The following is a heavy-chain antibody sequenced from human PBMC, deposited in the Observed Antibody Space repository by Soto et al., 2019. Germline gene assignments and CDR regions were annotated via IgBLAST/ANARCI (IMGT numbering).Heavy chain of an antibody. J-gene: IGHJ4*01. V-gene: IGHV3-48*01. CDR1: GFTLSSYS. CDR2: VSSSSSTI. Sequence: GGSLRLSCAASGFTLSSYSMNWVRQPPGKGLEWVSYVSSSSSTIYYADSVKGRFTISRDNAMNSVYLQMNSLRAEDTALYYCARGRAVPPPGPTLDYWDQGPLVTVSS. D-gene: IGHD3-10*01. CDR3: ARGRAVPPPGPTLDY.